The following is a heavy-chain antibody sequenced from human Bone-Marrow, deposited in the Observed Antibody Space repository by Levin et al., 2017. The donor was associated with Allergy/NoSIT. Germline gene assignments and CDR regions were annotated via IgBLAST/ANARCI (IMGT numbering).Heavy chain of an antibody. J-gene: IGHJ6*02. CDR2: IIPTFDTP. CDR1: GGTISNYD. D-gene: IGHD2/OR15-2a*01. Sequence: SVKVSCEASGGTISNYDISWVRQAPGQGLEWMGGIIPTFDTPNYAQKFQGRVTITADDSTSTAYLEMSSLSSEDTAVYYCAGGEYSYYYYALDVWGQGTTVTVSS. CDR3: AGGEYSYYYYALDV. V-gene: IGHV1-69*13.